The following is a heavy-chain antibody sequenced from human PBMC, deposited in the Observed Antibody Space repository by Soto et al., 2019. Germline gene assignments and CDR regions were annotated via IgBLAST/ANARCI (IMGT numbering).Heavy chain of an antibody. J-gene: IGHJ5*02. V-gene: IGHV4-31*03. D-gene: IGHD4-17*01. CDR3: TKLPWADYGGIFDP. CDR1: GGSISSGGYY. Sequence: PSETLSLTCTVSGGSISSGGYYWTWIRQHPGKGLEWIGYIYYSGITYYNPSLKSRVTISVDTSKNQFSLKLSSVTAADTAVYNCTKLPWADYGGIFDPWGQGTLVTVSS. CDR2: IYYSGIT.